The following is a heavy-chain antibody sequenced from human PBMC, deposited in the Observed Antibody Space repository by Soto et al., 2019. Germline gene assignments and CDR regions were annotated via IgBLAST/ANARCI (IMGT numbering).Heavy chain of an antibody. J-gene: IGHJ4*02. CDR3: AKDSVIAVVGTCDD. V-gene: IGHV3-23*01. D-gene: IGHD6-19*01. CDR2: ISGRGGST. CDR1: GFTFSSYA. Sequence: EVQLLESGGGLVQPGGSLRLSCAASGFTFSSYAMSWVRQAPGKGLEWVSAISGRGGSTYYADAVKGRFTISRDNSKNPLYLQMNSLRAEDTAVYYCAKDSVIAVVGTCDDWGQGTLVTVSS.